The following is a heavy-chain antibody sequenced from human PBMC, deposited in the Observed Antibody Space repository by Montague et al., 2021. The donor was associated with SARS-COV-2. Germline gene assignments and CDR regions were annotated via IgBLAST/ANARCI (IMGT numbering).Heavy chain of an antibody. D-gene: IGHD3-10*01. V-gene: IGHV2-5*02. Sequence: PALVKPTQTLTLTCTFSGFSLSTSGVGVGWIRQPPGKALEWLAPIYWDDDKRYSSSLKSRLTIAKDTSKNQVVLTMTNIDPVDTATYYCAHRRPGAGSYYFDYWGQGTLVTVSS. J-gene: IGHJ4*02. CDR2: IYWDDDK. CDR1: GFSLSTSGVG. CDR3: AHRRPGAGSYYFDY.